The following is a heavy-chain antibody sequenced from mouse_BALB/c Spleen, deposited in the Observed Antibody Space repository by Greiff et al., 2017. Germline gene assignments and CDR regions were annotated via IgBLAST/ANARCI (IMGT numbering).Heavy chain of an antibody. CDR2: INPYNGDT. Sequence: EVQLQQSGPELVKPGASVKISCKASGYSFTGYFMNWVMQSHGKSLEWIGRINPYNGDTFYNQKFKGKATLTVDKSSSTAHMELRSLASEDSAVYYCARSPGFDYWGQGTTLTVSS. V-gene: IGHV1-20*02. J-gene: IGHJ2*01. CDR3: ARSPGFDY. D-gene: IGHD4-1*01. CDR1: GYSFTGYF.